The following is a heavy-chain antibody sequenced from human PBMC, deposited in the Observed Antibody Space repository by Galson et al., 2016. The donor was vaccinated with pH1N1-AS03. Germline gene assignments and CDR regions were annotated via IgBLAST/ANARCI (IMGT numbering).Heavy chain of an antibody. Sequence: SVKVSCKASGYTFTNYAVHWVRQAPGQRLEWKGWINADNTDAKYSQKFQDRVTITRDTFATTAYMELSSLRSEDTAVYYCARTNYYHSSGDYWGQGTLVTVSS. CDR3: ARTNYYHSSGDY. J-gene: IGHJ4*02. CDR1: GYTFTNYA. D-gene: IGHD3-22*01. CDR2: INADNTDA. V-gene: IGHV1-3*01.